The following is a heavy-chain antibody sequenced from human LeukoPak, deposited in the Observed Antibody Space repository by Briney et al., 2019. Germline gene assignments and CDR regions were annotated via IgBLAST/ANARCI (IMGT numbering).Heavy chain of an antibody. V-gene: IGHV5-51*01. J-gene: IGHJ4*02. CDR3: ARCPPDYDFWSGHYTD. Sequence: PGGSLRLSCKGSGYSFTSYWIGWVRQMPGKGLEWMGIIYPGDSDTRYSPSFQGQVTISADKSISTAYLQWSSLKASDTAMYYCARCPPDYDFWSGHYTDWGQGTLVTVSS. CDR1: GYSFTSYW. CDR2: IYPGDSDT. D-gene: IGHD3-3*01.